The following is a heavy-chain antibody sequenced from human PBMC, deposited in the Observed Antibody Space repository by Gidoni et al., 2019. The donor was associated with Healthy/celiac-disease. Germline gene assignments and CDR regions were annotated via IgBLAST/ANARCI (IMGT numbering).Heavy chain of an antibody. CDR1: GFPFSSYS. D-gene: IGHD2-2*01. J-gene: IGHJ4*02. CDR3: ARSPPRYCSSTSCSLVFRWFDY. Sequence: EVQLVESGGGLVKPGGSLRLSCAASGFPFSSYSMNWVSHAPGKGLEWVSSISSSSSYIYYADSVKGRFTISRDNAKNSLYLQMNSLRAEDTAVYYCARSPPRYCSSTSCSLVFRWFDYWGQGTLVTVSS. CDR2: ISSSSSYI. V-gene: IGHV3-21*01.